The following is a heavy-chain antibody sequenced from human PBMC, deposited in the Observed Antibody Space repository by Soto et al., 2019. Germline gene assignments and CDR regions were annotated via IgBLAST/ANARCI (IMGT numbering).Heavy chain of an antibody. CDR1: GFTFSSYG. CDR2: ISCDGSNK. CDR3: AMGGRYSSINWFDP. Sequence: QVQLVESGVGVVQPGRSLRLSCAASGFTFSSYGMHRVRQAPGKGLEWVAVISCDGSNKYYADSVKGRLTISRDNSKNTLYLQMNGLRAEDTAVCYCAMGGRYSSINWFDPLGQGALVTVSS. V-gene: IGHV3-30*03. D-gene: IGHD6-13*01. J-gene: IGHJ5*02.